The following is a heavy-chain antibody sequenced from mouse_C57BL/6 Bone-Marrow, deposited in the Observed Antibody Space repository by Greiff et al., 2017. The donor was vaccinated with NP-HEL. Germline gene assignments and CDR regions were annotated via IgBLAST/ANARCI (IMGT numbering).Heavy chain of an antibody. CDR3: AMGTTEVYYFDY. CDR1: GYTFTSYW. D-gene: IGHD1-1*01. J-gene: IGHJ2*01. Sequence: QVQLQQSGAELVKPGASVKVSCKASGYTFTSYWMHWVKQRPGQGLEWIGRIHPSDSDTNSNQKFKGNATLTVDKSSSTAYMQLSSLTSEDSAVYYCAMGTTEVYYFDYWCQGTTLTVSS. CDR2: IHPSDSDT. V-gene: IGHV1-74*01.